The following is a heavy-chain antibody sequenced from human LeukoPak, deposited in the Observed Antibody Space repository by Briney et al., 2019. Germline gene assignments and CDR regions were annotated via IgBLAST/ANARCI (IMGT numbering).Heavy chain of an antibody. V-gene: IGHV1-2*02. CDR1: GYTFTGYY. CDR3: ARYYYDSSGYHDFDY. D-gene: IGHD3-22*01. CDR2: INPNSGGT. J-gene: IGHJ4*02. Sequence: GASVKVSCKASGYTFTGYYMHWVRQAPGQGLEWMGWINPNSGGTNYAQKFQGRVTITADESTSTAYMELSSLRSEDTAVYYCARYYYDSSGYHDFDYWGQGTLVTVSS.